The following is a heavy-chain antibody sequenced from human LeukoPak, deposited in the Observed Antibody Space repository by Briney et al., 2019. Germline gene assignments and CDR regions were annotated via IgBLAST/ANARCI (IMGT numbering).Heavy chain of an antibody. CDR1: GGSFSGYY. J-gene: IGHJ4*02. CDR3: ARGVGIGQPQLVRLTIPYYFDY. D-gene: IGHD6-13*01. CDR2: INHSGST. V-gene: IGHV4-34*01. Sequence: PSETLSLTCAVYGGSFSGYYWSWIRQPPGKGLEWIGEINHSGSTNYNPSLKSRVTISVDTSKNQFSLKLSSVTAADTAVYYCARGVGIGQPQLVRLTIPYYFDYWGQGTLVTVSS.